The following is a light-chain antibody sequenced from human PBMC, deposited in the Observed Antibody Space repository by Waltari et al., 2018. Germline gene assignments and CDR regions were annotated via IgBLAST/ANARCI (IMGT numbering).Light chain of an antibody. Sequence: DIQMTQSPSSLSAVVGDRVTITCRASQSIGNYLNWYQQKPGKAPQLLIYSASSLQRGVPSRFSGRGSGTEFSLTISGLQPDDFATYYCQQSYNTPPVTFGPGTKVDIK. J-gene: IGKJ1*01. CDR1: QSIGNY. V-gene: IGKV1-39*01. CDR2: SAS. CDR3: QQSYNTPPVT.